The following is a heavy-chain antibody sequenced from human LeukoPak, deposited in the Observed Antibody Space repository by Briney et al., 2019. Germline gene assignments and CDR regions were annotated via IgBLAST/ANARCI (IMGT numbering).Heavy chain of an antibody. CDR1: GYTFTGYY. Sequence: ASVKVSCKASGYTFTGYYMHWVRQAPGQGLEWMGWINPNSGGTNYAQKFQGRVTMTRDTSISTAYMELSRLRSDDTAVYYCARGHDILTGPLAIWGQGTLVTVSS. V-gene: IGHV1-2*02. CDR2: INPNSGGT. D-gene: IGHD3-9*01. J-gene: IGHJ4*02. CDR3: ARGHDILTGPLAI.